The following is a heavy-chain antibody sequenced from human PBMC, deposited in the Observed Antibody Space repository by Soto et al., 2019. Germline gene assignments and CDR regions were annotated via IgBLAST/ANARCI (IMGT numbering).Heavy chain of an antibody. V-gene: IGHV1-18*01. J-gene: IGHJ4*02. Sequence: GASVKVSCKASGYTFASYAISWMRQAPGQGLEWMGWISFYNGNTNYAQKLQGRVTMTTDTSTSTAYMELRSLRSDDTAVYYCARDPPPPDYWGQGTLVTVSS. CDR1: GYTFASYA. CDR2: ISFYNGNT. CDR3: ARDPPPPDY.